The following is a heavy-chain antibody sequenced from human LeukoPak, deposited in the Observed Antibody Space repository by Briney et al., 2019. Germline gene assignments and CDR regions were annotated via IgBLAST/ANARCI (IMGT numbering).Heavy chain of an antibody. J-gene: IGHJ6*03. CDR1: GFTFSDFY. CDR3: ARERWLQLYHYYYYYMDV. V-gene: IGHV3-11*04. Sequence: PGGSLRLSCAASGFTFSDFYMSWIRQAPGKGLEWVSYISSSSSTIYYADSVKGRFTISRDNAKNSLYLQMNSLRAEDTAVYYCARERWLQLYHYYYYYMDVWGKGTTVTVSS. D-gene: IGHD5-24*01. CDR2: ISSSSSTI.